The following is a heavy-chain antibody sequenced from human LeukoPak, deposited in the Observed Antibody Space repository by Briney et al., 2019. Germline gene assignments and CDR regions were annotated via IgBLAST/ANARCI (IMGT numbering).Heavy chain of an antibody. Sequence: SETLSLSCAVYGGSFSGYYWTWIRQPPGKGLEWIGEIKHSGSTYYNPSLKSRVTISVDTSKNQFSLKLSSVTAADTAVYYCARDTGHCSGGSCYNYWGQGTLVTVSS. CDR2: IKHSGST. D-gene: IGHD2-15*01. CDR3: ARDTGHCSGGSCYNY. J-gene: IGHJ4*02. V-gene: IGHV4-34*01. CDR1: GGSFSGYY.